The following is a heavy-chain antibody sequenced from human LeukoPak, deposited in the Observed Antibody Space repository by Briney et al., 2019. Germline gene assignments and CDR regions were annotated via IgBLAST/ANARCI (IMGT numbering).Heavy chain of an antibody. CDR2: ISSNGGST. CDR3: AKNGLTGYCGGDCSTFDY. D-gene: IGHD2-21*02. J-gene: IGHJ4*02. CDR1: GFAFSSYA. Sequence: GGSLRLSCAASGFAFSSYAMHWVRQAPGKGLEFVSAISSNGGSTYYANSVKGRFTISRDNSKNTLYLQMGSLRAEDTAVYYCAKNGLTGYCGGDCSTFDYWGQGTLVTVSS. V-gene: IGHV3-64*01.